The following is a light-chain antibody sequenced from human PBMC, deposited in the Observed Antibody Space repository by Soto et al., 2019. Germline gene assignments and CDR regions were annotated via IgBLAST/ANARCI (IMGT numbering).Light chain of an antibody. CDR1: QSVSSSY. CDR3: EQYCSSPYT. CDR2: GAS. V-gene: IGKV3-20*01. J-gene: IGKJ2*01. Sequence: EIVVTHSPGTLSLSPGERATLSCRASQSVSSSYLAWYQQKPGQAPRLLIYGASSRATGIPDRFSVSGSGKDLTLTISRLEAEDFAVHYCEQYCSSPYTVGHRTQVDIK.